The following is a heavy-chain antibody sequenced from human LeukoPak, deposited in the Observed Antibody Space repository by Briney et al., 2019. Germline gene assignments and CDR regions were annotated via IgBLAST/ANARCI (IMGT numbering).Heavy chain of an antibody. CDR3: ARAHTAMTDNNWFDP. CDR2: IYNSGST. D-gene: IGHD5-18*01. V-gene: IGHV4-59*12. CDR1: GGSISVYY. J-gene: IGHJ5*02. Sequence: SETLSLTCTVSGGSISVYYWSWIRQPPGKGLEWIGYIYNSGSTNYNPSLKSRLTISVDTSKNQFSLKLSSVTAADTAVYYCARAHTAMTDNNWFDPWGQGALVTVSS.